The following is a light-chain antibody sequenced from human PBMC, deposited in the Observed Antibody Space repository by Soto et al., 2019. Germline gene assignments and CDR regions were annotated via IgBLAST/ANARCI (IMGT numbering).Light chain of an antibody. J-gene: IGLJ1*01. CDR2: GNS. V-gene: IGLV1-40*01. CDR1: SSNIGAGYD. Sequence: QAVVTQPPSVSGAPGQRVTISCTGSSSNIGAGYDVHWYQQLPGTAPKLLIHGNSNRPSGVPDRFSGSKSGTSASLAIIGLQAEDEADYYCQSYDSSLSGYVFGIGTKLTVL. CDR3: QSYDSSLSGYV.